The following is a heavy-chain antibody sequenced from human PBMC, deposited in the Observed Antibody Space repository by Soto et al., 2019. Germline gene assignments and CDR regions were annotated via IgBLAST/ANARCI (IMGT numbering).Heavy chain of an antibody. CDR3: AIDRKAQPRHYYDSES. V-gene: IGHV4-31*03. CDR2: IYYSGST. D-gene: IGHD3-22*01. CDR1: GGSISSGGYY. J-gene: IGHJ4*02. Sequence: QVQLQESGPGLVKPSQTLSLTCTVSGGSISSGGYYWSWIRQHPGKGLEWIGYIYYSGSTYYNPSLKSRVTISVDTSKNQFSLKLSSVTAADTAVYYCAIDRKAQPRHYYDSESWGQGTLVTVSS.